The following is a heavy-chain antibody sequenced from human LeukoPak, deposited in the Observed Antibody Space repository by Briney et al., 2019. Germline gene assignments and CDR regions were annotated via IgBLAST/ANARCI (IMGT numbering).Heavy chain of an antibody. J-gene: IGHJ4*02. CDR2: MNPNSGNT. V-gene: IGHV1-8*01. D-gene: IGHD6-13*01. CDR3: ARGEAAGPRSSFDY. Sequence: GASVKVSCKASGYTFTSYDINWVRQATGQGLEWMGWMNPNSGNTGYAQKFQGRVTMTRNTSISTAYMELSNLRSEDTAVYYCARGEAAGPRSSFDYWGQGTLVTVSS. CDR1: GYTFTSYD.